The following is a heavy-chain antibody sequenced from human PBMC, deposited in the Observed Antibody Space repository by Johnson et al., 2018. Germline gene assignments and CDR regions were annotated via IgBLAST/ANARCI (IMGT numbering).Heavy chain of an antibody. CDR3: ARDVDGYKPYYYYGMDV. CDR1: GFSFSNYG. J-gene: IGHJ6*02. CDR2: ISYDGSNK. D-gene: IGHD5-24*01. V-gene: IGHV3-30*03. Sequence: QVQLVESGGGVVQPGRSLRLSCAASGFSFSNYGMHWVRQAPGKGLEWVAVISYDGSNKYYADYVKGRFTISRDNSKNTLYLQMNSMRAEDTAVYYCARDVDGYKPYYYYGMDVWGQGTTVTVSS.